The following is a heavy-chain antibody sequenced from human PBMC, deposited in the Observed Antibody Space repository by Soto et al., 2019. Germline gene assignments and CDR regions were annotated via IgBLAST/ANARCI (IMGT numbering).Heavy chain of an antibody. CDR2: ISAYNGNT. V-gene: IGHV1-18*01. CDR1: GYTFTSYG. J-gene: IGHJ4*02. Sequence: ASVKVSCKASGYTFTSYGISWVRQAPGQGLEWMGWISAYNGNTNYAQKLQGRVTMTTDTSTSTAYMELRSLRSDDTAVYYCGRDRGYDSSGQTVDFDYWGQGTLVTVSS. CDR3: GRDRGYDSSGQTVDFDY. D-gene: IGHD3-22*01.